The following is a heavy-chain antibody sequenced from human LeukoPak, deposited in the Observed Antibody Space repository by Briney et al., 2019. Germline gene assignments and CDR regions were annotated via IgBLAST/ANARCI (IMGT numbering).Heavy chain of an antibody. CDR3: ARGALGYCSSTSCKPIYRVPYYYFDY. CDR1: GGSFSGYY. D-gene: IGHD2-2*01. CDR2: INHSGST. J-gene: IGHJ4*02. Sequence: SETLSLTCAVYGGSFSGYYWSWIRQPPGKGLEWIGEINHSGSTNYNPSLKSRVTISVDTSKNQFSLTLSSVPAADTAVYYCARGALGYCSSTSCKPIYRVPYYYFDYWGQGTLVTVSS. V-gene: IGHV4-34*01.